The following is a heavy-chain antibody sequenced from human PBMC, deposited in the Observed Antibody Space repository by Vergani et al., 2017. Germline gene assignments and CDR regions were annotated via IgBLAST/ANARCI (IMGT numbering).Heavy chain of an antibody. CDR1: GYTLTELS. V-gene: IGHV1-24*01. CDR2: FDPEDGET. J-gene: IGHJ2*01. CDR3: ATAYLSNWPAVWYFDL. Sequence: QVQLVQSGAEVKKPGASVKVSCKVSGYTLTELSMHWVRQAPGKGLEWMGGFDPEDGETIYAQKFQGRVTMTEDTSTDTAYMELSSLRSEDTAVYYCATAYLSNWPAVWYFDLWGRGTLVTVSS. D-gene: IGHD7-27*01.